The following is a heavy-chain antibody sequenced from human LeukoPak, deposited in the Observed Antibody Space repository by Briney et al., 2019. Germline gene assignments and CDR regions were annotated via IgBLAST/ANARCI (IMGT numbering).Heavy chain of an antibody. V-gene: IGHV3-33*01. Sequence: GGSLRLSCAASGFTFSSYSMHWVRQAPGKGLEWVAVIWYDGSNKYYADSVKGRFTISRDNAKNSLYLQMNSLRAEDTAVYYCARATLMDVWGQGTTVTVSS. CDR1: GFTFSSYS. CDR2: IWYDGSNK. CDR3: ARATLMDV. J-gene: IGHJ6*02.